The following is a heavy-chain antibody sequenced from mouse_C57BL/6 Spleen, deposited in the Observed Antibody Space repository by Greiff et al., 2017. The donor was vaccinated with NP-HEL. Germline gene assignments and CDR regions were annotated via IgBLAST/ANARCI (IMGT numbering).Heavy chain of an antibody. V-gene: IGHV1-31*01. CDR1: GYSFTGYY. CDR3: ARGYSNYRSGLCAMDD. J-gene: IGHJ4*01. D-gene: IGHD2-5*01. Sequence: VQLQQSGPELVKPGASVKISCKASGYSFTGYYMHWVKQSHGNILDWIGYIYPYNGVSSYNQKFKGKATLTVDKSSSTAYMELRSLTTEDSAVYYCARGYSNYRSGLCAMDDWGQGASVTVAS. CDR2: IYPYNGVS.